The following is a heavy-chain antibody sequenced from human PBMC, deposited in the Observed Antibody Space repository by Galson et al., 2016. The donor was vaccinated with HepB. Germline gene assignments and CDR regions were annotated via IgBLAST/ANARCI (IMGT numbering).Heavy chain of an antibody. Sequence: SLRLSCAGSGFTFSSRPMNWVRQAPGKGLEWVSSIGSRGADTYYADSVKGRFTVSRDNLKNTLYLQMNSLRADDTAVYYCAKRVSSSKYFDYWGQGTLVTVSS. CDR2: IGSRGADT. CDR1: GFTFSSRP. J-gene: IGHJ4*02. D-gene: IGHD2-2*01. CDR3: AKRVSSSKYFDY. V-gene: IGHV3-23*01.